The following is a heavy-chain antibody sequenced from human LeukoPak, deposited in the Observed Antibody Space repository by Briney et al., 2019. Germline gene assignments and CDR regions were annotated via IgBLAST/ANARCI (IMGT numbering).Heavy chain of an antibody. CDR1: GYAFTGYY. CDR3: ARDGEDVARSGRVYGMDV. J-gene: IGHJ6*02. Sequence: GASVKVSCKASGYAFTGYYMHWVRQASGQGPEWMGWINPNSGGTDYAQKFKGRVTMTRDTSLTTTYMELSSLTSDDTAVYYCARDGEDVARSGRVYGMDVWGQGTTVTVSS. D-gene: IGHD2-15*01. V-gene: IGHV1-2*02. CDR2: INPNSGGT.